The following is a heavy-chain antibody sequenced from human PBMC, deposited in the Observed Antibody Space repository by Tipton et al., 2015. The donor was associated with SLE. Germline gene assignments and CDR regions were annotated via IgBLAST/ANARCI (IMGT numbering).Heavy chain of an antibody. J-gene: IGHJ4*02. D-gene: IGHD6-19*01. CDR2: ISYDGSYK. V-gene: IGHV3-30*18. CDR1: GFTFSSHY. CDR3: AKDLASGFNAADY. Sequence: SLRLSCAASGFTFSSHYINWVRQAPGKGLEWVALISYDGSYKYCADPVKGRCTISRDNSKNMMYLQVNSLRAEDMGVYYCAKDLASGFNAADYWGQGTLVTVSS.